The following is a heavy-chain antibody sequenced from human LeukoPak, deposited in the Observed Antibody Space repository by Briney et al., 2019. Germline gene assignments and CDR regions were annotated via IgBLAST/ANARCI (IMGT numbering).Heavy chain of an antibody. CDR3: ARVGSGPFDY. D-gene: IGHD6-19*01. Sequence: ASVKVSCKASGGTFSSYVISWVRQAPGQGLEWMGWISAYNGNTNYAQKLQGRVTMTTDTSTSTAYIELRSLGSDDTAVYYCARVGSGPFDYWGQGTLVTVSS. J-gene: IGHJ4*02. V-gene: IGHV1-18*01. CDR1: GGTFSSYV. CDR2: ISAYNGNT.